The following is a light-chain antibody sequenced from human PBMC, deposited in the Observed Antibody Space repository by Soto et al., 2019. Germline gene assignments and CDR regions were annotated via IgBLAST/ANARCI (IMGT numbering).Light chain of an antibody. CDR2: EVR. Sequence: QLVLTQPASVSGSPGQSITISCTGTSSDVGGYNYVSWYQQHPGKAPKLMIYEVRNRPSGVSNRFSGSKSGTTASLTISGLQAEDEADYYCSSYTDTGTHVVFGGGTKLTVL. J-gene: IGLJ2*01. CDR3: SSYTDTGTHVV. CDR1: SSDVGGYNY. V-gene: IGLV2-14*01.